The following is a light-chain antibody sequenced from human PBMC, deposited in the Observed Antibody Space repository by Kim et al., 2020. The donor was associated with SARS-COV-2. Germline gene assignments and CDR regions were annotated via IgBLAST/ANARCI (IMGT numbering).Light chain of an antibody. Sequence: AIRMTQSPSSFSASTGDRVTITCRASQGISSYLACYQQKPGKAPKLLIYAASTLQSGVPSRFSGSGSGTDFTLTISCLQSEDFATYDCQQYYSYPRTFGQGTKLEI. CDR3: QQYYSYPRT. J-gene: IGKJ1*01. CDR1: QGISSY. V-gene: IGKV1-8*01. CDR2: AAS.